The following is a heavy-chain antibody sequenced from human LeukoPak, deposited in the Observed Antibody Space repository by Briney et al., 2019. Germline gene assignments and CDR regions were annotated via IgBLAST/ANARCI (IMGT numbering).Heavy chain of an antibody. D-gene: IGHD3-16*01. CDR1: GYSFTSYW. Sequence: GESLKISCKGSGYSFTSYWIGWVRQMPGKGLEWMGIIYPGDSDTRYSPSFQGQVTISVDKSISTAYLQWSSLKASDTAIYYCARRAAASEIGGGLYYFDYWGQGTLVTVSS. J-gene: IGHJ4*02. V-gene: IGHV5-51*01. CDR2: IYPGDSDT. CDR3: ARRAAASEIGGGLYYFDY.